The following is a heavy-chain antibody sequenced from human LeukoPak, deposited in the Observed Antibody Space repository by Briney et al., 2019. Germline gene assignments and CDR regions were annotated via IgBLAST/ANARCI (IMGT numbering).Heavy chain of an antibody. CDR2: IYGSGGGQT. D-gene: IGHD4-17*01. CDR1: GFTFRDYT. J-gene: IGHJ4*02. Sequence: GGSLRLSCAASGFTFRDYTMTWVRQAPGKGLEWVSGIYGSGGGQTFYADSVRGRFIISRDDSRNLVFLHMDRLRVEDTGLYYCAKDVKSNGVWDIDHWGQGTVVTVSS. V-gene: IGHV3-23*01. CDR3: AKDVKSNGVWDIDH.